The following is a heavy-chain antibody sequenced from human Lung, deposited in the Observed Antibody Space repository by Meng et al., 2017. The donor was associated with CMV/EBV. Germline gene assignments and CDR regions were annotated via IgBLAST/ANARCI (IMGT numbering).Heavy chain of an antibody. CDR3: ARDMYWDQSYHGMDV. CDR1: GLTVSNNY. Sequence: GGSLRLSCAASGLTVSNNYLTWVRQAPGKGLEWVSVFYSGGSTYYADSVKGRFTVSRDNFKNTLYLQMNSLRVEDTGIYYCARDMYWDQSYHGMDVWGRGTTVTVSS. D-gene: IGHD1-26*01. V-gene: IGHV3-66*02. J-gene: IGHJ6*02. CDR2: FYSGGST.